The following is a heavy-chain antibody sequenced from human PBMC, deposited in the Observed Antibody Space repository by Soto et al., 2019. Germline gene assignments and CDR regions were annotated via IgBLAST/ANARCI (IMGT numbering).Heavy chain of an antibody. CDR2: INSYSGRT. J-gene: IGHJ4*02. CDR1: GYTFTSYG. D-gene: IGHD2-8*02. V-gene: IGHV1-18*01. CDR3: ARDDTGRGYFDF. Sequence: QVNLVQSGAEVKNPGASVRVSCKTSGYTFTSYGISWLRQAPGQGLEWMGWINSYSGRTNYGQDFQGRVSMTTEKSTTTVYMELRGLTSGDTALYYCARDDTGRGYFDFWGQGSLVTVSS.